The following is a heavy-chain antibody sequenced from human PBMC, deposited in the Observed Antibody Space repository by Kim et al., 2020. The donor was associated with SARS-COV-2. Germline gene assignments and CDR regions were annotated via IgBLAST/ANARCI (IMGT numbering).Heavy chain of an antibody. V-gene: IGHV4-59*01. J-gene: IGHJ4*02. CDR3: ARSRSITMVRGYYFDY. Sequence: TLKGRVPISVHTSKNQFSLKLSSVTAADTAVYYCARSRSITMVRGYYFDYWGQGTLVTVSS. D-gene: IGHD3-10*01.